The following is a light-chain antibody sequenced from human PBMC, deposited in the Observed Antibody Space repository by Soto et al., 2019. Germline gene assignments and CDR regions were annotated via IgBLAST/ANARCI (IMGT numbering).Light chain of an antibody. V-gene: IGKV1-39*01. J-gene: IGKJ2*01. CDR1: QSISSY. Sequence: DIQMTQSPSSLSASVGDRVTITCRASQSISSYLYWYQQKPGKAPKLLIYAASSLQSGVTSRFSGSGSGTDFTLTISSLQPEDFATYDCQQSYSTPYTFGQGTKLEIK. CDR3: QQSYSTPYT. CDR2: AAS.